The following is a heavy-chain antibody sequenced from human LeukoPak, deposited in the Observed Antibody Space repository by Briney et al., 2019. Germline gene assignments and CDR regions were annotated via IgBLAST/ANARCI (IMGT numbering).Heavy chain of an antibody. J-gene: IGHJ4*02. Sequence: SETLSLICTVSGGSISSFYWSWIRQPPGKGLEWIGYIYYSGSTNCNPSLKSRVTISVDTSKNQFSLKLSSVTAADTAVYYCARSLSGTSSDYWGQGTLVTVSS. V-gene: IGHV4-59*01. CDR3: ARSLSGTSSDY. D-gene: IGHD2-2*01. CDR1: GGSISSFY. CDR2: IYYSGST.